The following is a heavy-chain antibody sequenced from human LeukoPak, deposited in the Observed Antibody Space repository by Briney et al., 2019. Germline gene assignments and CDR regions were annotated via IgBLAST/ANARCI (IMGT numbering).Heavy chain of an antibody. CDR2: IRGSGGST. D-gene: IGHD3-22*01. J-gene: IGHJ4*02. CDR1: GFTFSSYA. V-gene: IGHV3-23*01. CDR3: AKGSYYDSSGYTPIDY. Sequence: GGSLRLSCAASGFTFSSYAMSWVRQAPGKGLEWVSAIRGSGGSTYYADSVKGRFTISRDNSKNTLYLQMNSLRAEDTAVYYCAKGSYYDSSGYTPIDYWGQGTLVTVSS.